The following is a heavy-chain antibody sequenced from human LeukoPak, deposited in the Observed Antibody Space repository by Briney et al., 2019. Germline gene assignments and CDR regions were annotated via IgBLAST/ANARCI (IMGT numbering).Heavy chain of an antibody. J-gene: IGHJ2*01. CDR3: ARHGSYCSSTSCSHRYFDL. D-gene: IGHD2-2*01. Sequence: SQTLSLTCAISGDSVSSNSAAWNWIRQSPSRGLEWLGRTYYRSKWYNDYAVSVKSRITINPDTSKNQFSLKLSSVTAADTAVYYCARHGSYCSSTSCSHRYFDLWGRGTLVTVSS. CDR2: TYYRSKWYN. CDR1: GDSVSSNSAA. V-gene: IGHV6-1*01.